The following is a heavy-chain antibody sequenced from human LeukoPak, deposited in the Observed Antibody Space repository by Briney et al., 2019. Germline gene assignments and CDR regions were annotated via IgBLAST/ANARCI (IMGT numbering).Heavy chain of an antibody. Sequence: GGSLRLSCAASGFTFSSYTMNWVRQAPGKGLEWVSVISSGSSYINYADSVRGRFTISRDNAKNSLYLQMNSLRAEDTAVYYCARHFCSSTSCSNWGQGTLVTVSS. CDR1: GFTFSSYT. D-gene: IGHD2-2*01. V-gene: IGHV3-21*01. J-gene: IGHJ4*02. CDR3: ARHFCSSTSCSN. CDR2: ISSGSSYI.